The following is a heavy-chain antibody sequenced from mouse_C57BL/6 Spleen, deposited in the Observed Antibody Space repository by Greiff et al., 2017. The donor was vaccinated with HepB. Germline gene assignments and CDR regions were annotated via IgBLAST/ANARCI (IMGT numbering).Heavy chain of an antibody. J-gene: IGHJ2*01. D-gene: IGHD2-5*01. Sequence: HVQLQQSGPELVKPGASVKISCKASGYAFSSSWMNWVKQRPGKGLEWIGRIYPGDGDTNYNGKFKGKATLTADKSSSTAYMQLSSLTSEDSAVYFCARAYYSNVDYWGQGTTLTVSS. CDR3: ARAYYSNVDY. V-gene: IGHV1-82*01. CDR2: IYPGDGDT. CDR1: GYAFSSSW.